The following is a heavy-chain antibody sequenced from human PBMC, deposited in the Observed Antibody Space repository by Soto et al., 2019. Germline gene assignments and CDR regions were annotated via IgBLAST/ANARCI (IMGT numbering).Heavy chain of an antibody. V-gene: IGHV4-39*02. J-gene: IGHJ4*02. Sequence: PSETLSLTCTVSGGSINNNNYYWAWIRQPPGKGLSWIAGIYYDGSTYYNSSLKSRVTISRDTSKNHFSLRLTSMTAADTAVYYCATVLVGATRHPDSDSWGQGTLVTVSS. CDR1: GGSINNNNYY. D-gene: IGHD2-15*01. CDR3: ATVLVGATRHPDSDS. CDR2: IYYDGST.